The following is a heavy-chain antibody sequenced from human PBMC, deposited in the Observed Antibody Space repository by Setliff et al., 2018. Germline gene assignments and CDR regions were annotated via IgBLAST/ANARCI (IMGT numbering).Heavy chain of an antibody. CDR1: GFSFRNYG. D-gene: IGHD3-3*01. Sequence: PGGSLRLSCAASGFSFRNYGMHWVRQAPGKGLEWVADIRQDATNKYYVDSVEGRFTISRDNSKNSLFLEMNSLRVEDTALYQCAREIWNMYDNSWSGYSDLWGQGTLVTVSS. V-gene: IGHV3-7*03. CDR3: AREIWNMYDNSWSGYSDL. J-gene: IGHJ5*02. CDR2: IRQDATNK.